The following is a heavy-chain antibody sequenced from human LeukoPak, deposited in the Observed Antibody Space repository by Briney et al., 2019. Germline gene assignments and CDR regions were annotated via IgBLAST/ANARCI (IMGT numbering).Heavy chain of an antibody. CDR2: ISGSGGST. V-gene: IGHV3-23*01. J-gene: IGHJ4*02. CDR3: AKDRARRGYSNGYRGEYYFDY. CDR1: GSTFSSYA. Sequence: GGSLRLSCAASGSTFSSYAMSWVRQAPGKGLEWVSAISGSGGSTYYADSVKGRFTISRDNSKNTLYLQMNSLRAEDTAVYYCAKDRARRGYSNGYRGEYYFDYWGQGTLVTVSS. D-gene: IGHD5-18*01.